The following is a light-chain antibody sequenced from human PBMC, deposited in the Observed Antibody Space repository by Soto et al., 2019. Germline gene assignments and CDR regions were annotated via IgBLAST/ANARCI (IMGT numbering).Light chain of an antibody. J-gene: IGKJ2*01. CDR3: QQCNSYPPDT. CDR1: QGISTY. Sequence: DVQLTQSPSFLSASIGDRVTITCRASQGISTYLAWYQQKPGKAPKLLIYAASTLQSGTPSRFSGSGSGTEFTLTITSLKPEDFATYYCQQCNSYPPDTFGQGTKLEIK. V-gene: IGKV1-9*01. CDR2: AAS.